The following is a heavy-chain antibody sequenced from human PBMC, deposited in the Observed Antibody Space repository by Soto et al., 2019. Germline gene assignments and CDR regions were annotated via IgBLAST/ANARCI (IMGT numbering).Heavy chain of an antibody. D-gene: IGHD3-22*01. V-gene: IGHV1-69*06. J-gene: IGHJ4*02. Sequence: SVKVSCKASGGTFSSYAISWVREAPGQGLEWVGGIIPIFGTANYAQKFQGRVTITADKSTSTAYMELSSLRSEDTAVYYCARSITMIVVAFDYWGQGTLVTVSS. CDR1: GGTFSSYA. CDR2: IIPIFGTA. CDR3: ARSITMIVVAFDY.